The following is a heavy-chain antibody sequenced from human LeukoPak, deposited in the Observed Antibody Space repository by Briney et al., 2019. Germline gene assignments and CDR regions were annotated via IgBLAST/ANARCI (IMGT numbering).Heavy chain of an antibody. CDR1: GFTFGIYW. V-gene: IGHV3-7*03. CDR3: AKDEVVVPAAPFDY. CDR2: IKEDGSEK. Sequence: GGSLRLSCAASGFTFGIYWMSWVRQAPGKGLEWVANIKEDGSEKYYVDSVKGRFTISRDNSKNTLYLQMNSLRAEDTAVYYCAKDEVVVPAAPFDYWGQGTLVTVSS. D-gene: IGHD2-2*01. J-gene: IGHJ4*02.